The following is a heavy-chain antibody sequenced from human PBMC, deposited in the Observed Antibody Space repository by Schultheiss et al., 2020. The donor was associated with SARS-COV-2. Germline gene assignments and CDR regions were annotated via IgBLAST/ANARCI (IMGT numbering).Heavy chain of an antibody. D-gene: IGHD3-3*01. V-gene: IGHV4-59*01. Sequence: TLSLTCTVSGGSISSYYWSWIRQPPGKGLEWIGEINHSGSTNYNPSLKSRVTISVDTSKNQFSLKLSSVTAADTAVYYCARDSTIFGENAFDIWGQGTMVTVSS. CDR3: ARDSTIFGENAFDI. CDR1: GGSISSYY. CDR2: INHSGST. J-gene: IGHJ3*02.